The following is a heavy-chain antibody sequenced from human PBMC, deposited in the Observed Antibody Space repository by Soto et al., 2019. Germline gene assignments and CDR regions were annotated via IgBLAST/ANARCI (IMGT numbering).Heavy chain of an antibody. J-gene: IGHJ4*02. D-gene: IGHD3-10*01. V-gene: IGHV3-33*01. CDR3: ARSTGPEWYYYGSGALDHFDD. CDR2: IWYDGSNK. Sequence: GGSLRLSCAASGFTFSSYGMHWVRQAPGKGLEWVAVIWYDGSNKYYADSVKGRFTISRDNSKNTLYLQMNSLRAEDTAVYYCARSTGPEWYYYGSGALDHFDDWGQGTLVTVSS. CDR1: GFTFSSYG.